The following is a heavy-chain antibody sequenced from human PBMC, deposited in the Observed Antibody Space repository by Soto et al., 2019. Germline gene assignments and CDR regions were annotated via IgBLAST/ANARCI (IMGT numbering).Heavy chain of an antibody. CDR3: ARVGPGAGTNAPLDY. CDR1: GGSISSGGYY. D-gene: IGHD1-7*01. Sequence: QVQLQESGPGLVKPSQTLSLTCTVSGGSISSGGYYWSWIRQHPGKGLEWIGYIYYSGSTYYNPSLKSRVTISVDTSKNQFSLKLSSVTAADTAVYYCARVGPGAGTNAPLDYWGQGTLVTVSS. CDR2: IYYSGST. J-gene: IGHJ4*02. V-gene: IGHV4-31*03.